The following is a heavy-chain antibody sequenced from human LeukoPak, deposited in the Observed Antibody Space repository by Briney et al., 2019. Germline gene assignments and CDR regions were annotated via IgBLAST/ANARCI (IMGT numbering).Heavy chain of an antibody. Sequence: GGSLRLSCAASGFTVSSNYMSWVRQAPGKGLEWVSVIYSGGSTYYADSVKGRFTITRDNSKNTLYLQMNSLRAEDTAVYYCARALVGATDYWGQGTLVTVSS. CDR1: GFTVSSNY. CDR3: ARALVGATDY. CDR2: IYSGGST. V-gene: IGHV3-53*01. J-gene: IGHJ4*02. D-gene: IGHD1-26*01.